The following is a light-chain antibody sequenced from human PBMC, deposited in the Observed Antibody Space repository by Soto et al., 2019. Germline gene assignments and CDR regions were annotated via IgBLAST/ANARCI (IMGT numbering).Light chain of an antibody. CDR2: DVS. J-gene: IGLJ2*01. CDR1: SSDVGGYNY. Sequence: QSALTQPASVSGSPGQSITISCTGTSSDVGGYNYVSWYQQHPGKAPKLMIYDVSNRLSGVSNRFSGSKSGNTASLTISGLQXXDEXDXYCSSYTSSSTLYVVFGGGTKVTVL. V-gene: IGLV2-14*01. CDR3: SSYTSSSTLYVV.